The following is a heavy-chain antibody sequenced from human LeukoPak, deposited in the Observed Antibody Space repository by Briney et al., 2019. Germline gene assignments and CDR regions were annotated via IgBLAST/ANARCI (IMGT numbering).Heavy chain of an antibody. CDR3: ARVLGNYYDSSGPSLY. J-gene: IGHJ4*02. D-gene: IGHD3-22*01. CDR1: GFTFSTYS. CDR2: ISSSSSYI. V-gene: IGHV3-21*01. Sequence: GGSLRLSCAASGFTFSTYSMNWVRQAPGKGLEWVSSISSSSSYIYYADSVKGRFTISRDNAKNSLYLQMNSLRGEDTAVHYCARVLGNYYDSSGPSLYWGQGTLVTVSS.